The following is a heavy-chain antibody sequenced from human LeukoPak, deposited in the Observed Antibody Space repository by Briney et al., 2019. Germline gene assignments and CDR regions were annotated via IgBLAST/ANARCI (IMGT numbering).Heavy chain of an antibody. J-gene: IGHJ4*02. Sequence: GASVKVSCKASGYTFTGYYMHWVRQAPGQGLEWMGWINPNSGGTNYAQKLQGRVTMTTDTSTSTAYMELRSLRSDDTAVYYCARVHLALGPEGRITMIVVGPLDYWGQGTLVTVSS. CDR2: INPNSGGT. V-gene: IGHV1-2*02. CDR3: ARVHLALGPEGRITMIVVGPLDY. D-gene: IGHD3-22*01. CDR1: GYTFTGYY.